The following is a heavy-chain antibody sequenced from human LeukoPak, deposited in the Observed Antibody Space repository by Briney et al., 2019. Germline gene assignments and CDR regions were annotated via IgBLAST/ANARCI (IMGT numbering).Heavy chain of an antibody. D-gene: IGHD1-1*01. V-gene: IGHV1-69*13. CDR1: GGTFSSYA. CDR3: ARGTGTEGYYYYYMDV. CDR2: IIPIFGTA. J-gene: IGHJ6*03. Sequence: SVKVSCKASGGTFSSYAISWVRQAPGQGLEWMGGIIPIFGTANYAQKFQGRVTITADESTSTAYMELSSLRSEDTAVYYCARGTGTEGYYYYYMDVWGKGTTVTVSS.